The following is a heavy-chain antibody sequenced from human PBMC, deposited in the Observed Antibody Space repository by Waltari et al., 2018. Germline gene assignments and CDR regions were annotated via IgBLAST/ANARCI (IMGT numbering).Heavy chain of an antibody. J-gene: IGHJ4*02. CDR3: ARDPYYYGSGTPPVGLDY. D-gene: IGHD3-10*01. CDR1: GFTFSSYW. V-gene: IGHV3-7*01. CDR2: IKQDGSEK. Sequence: EVRLVESGGGLVQPGGSLRLSCAASGFTFSSYWMSWVRQAPGKGLEWVANIKQDGSEKYYVDSVKGRFTISRDNAKNSLYLQMNSLRAEDTAVYYCARDPYYYGSGTPPVGLDYWGQGTLVTVSS.